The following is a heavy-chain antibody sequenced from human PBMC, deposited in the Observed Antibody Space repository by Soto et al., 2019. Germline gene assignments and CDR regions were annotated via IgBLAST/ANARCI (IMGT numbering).Heavy chain of an antibody. CDR3: ARDRIIGTSYSDY. D-gene: IGHD1-7*01. Sequence: SETLSLTCTVSSGSINSFYWAWMRQPAGKGLEWIGRIHSSGTTNYNPSLSSRVTMSVDPSKNQFSLRLTSVTAADTAVYYCARDRIIGTSYSDYWGQGSLVTV. CDR2: IHSSGTT. J-gene: IGHJ4*02. V-gene: IGHV4-4*07. CDR1: SGSINSFY.